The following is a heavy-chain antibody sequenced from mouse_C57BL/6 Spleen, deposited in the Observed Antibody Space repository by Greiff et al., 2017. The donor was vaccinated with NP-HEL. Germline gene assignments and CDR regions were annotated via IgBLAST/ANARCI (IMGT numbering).Heavy chain of an antibody. CDR2: IDPSDSYT. CDR1: GYTFTSYW. J-gene: IGHJ4*01. Sequence: VQLQQPGAELVMPGASVKLSCKASGYTFTSYWMHWVKQRPGQGLEWIGEIDPSDSYTNYNQKFKGKSTLTVDKSSSTTYMQLSSLTSEDSAVYYCARQLRLPSRAMDYWGQGTSVTVSS. D-gene: IGHD3-2*02. CDR3: ARQLRLPSRAMDY. V-gene: IGHV1-69*01.